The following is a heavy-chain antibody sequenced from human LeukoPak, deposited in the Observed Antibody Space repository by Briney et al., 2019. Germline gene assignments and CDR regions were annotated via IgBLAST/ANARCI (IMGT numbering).Heavy chain of an antibody. CDR2: ISTYNGNT. CDR1: GYAFTSYA. Sequence: AAVKVCFKASGYAFTSYAISWVRQAPGQGLEWMGCISTYNGNTNYAQKLQGRVTMTTDTSPSTAYMELRSLRSDDTAVYFCARADYTSTYCGSLDYWGQGTLVTVSS. D-gene: IGHD1-26*01. V-gene: IGHV1-18*01. CDR3: ARADYTSTYCGSLDY. J-gene: IGHJ4*02.